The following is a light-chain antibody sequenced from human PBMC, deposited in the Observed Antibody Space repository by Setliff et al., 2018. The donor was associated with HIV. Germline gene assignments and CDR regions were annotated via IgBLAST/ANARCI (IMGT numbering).Light chain of an antibody. CDR1: STDVGGYDS. J-gene: IGLJ1*01. CDR3: CSYGGPSTFYV. V-gene: IGLV2-11*01. CDR2: DVN. Sequence: QSALTQPRSVSGSPGQSVTISCTTTSTDVGGYDSVSWYQQLPGKAPKLMIYDVNKRPSGIPDRFSGSKSGNTASLTISGLQAADEADYHCCSYGGPSTFYVFGTGTKVTVL.